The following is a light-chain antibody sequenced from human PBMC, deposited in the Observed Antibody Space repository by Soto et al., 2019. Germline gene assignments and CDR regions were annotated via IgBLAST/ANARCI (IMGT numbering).Light chain of an antibody. CDR3: RQYSVWPLT. J-gene: IGKJ4*01. Sequence: DIVLTQSPATLSVSPGERAALSCRASQSVSNNLAWYQQKPGQPPRLLIFGASTRATGIPARFSGSGSEAEFALTISTRQSEDFAVYYCRQYSVWPLTFGGGTKVESK. CDR1: QSVSNN. CDR2: GAS. V-gene: IGKV3D-15*01.